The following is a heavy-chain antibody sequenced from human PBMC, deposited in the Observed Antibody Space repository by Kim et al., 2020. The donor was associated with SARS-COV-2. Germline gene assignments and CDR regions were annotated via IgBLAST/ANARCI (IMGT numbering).Heavy chain of an antibody. CDR3: ARAYSSGWAYFDY. V-gene: IGHV3-21*01. Sequence: ADSVKGRFTISQDNAKNSLYLQMNSLRAEDTAVYYCARAYSSGWAYFDYWGQGTLVTVSS. J-gene: IGHJ4*02. D-gene: IGHD6-19*01.